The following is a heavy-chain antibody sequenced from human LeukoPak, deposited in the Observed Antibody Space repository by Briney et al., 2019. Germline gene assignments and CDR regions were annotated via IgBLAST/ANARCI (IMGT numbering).Heavy chain of an antibody. D-gene: IGHD1-26*01. CDR1: GYTFTDYY. CDR3: AREAGGSDTYYLDY. CDR2: INPRSGGI. J-gene: IGHJ4*02. Sequence: ASVRVSCKTSGYTFTDYYIHWVRQAPGQRLEWMGGINPRSGGINYAQKFQGRVTMTRDTAISTAYMDLSGLRSDDTAVYYCAREAGGSDTYYLDYWGQGVLVTVSS. V-gene: IGHV1-2*02.